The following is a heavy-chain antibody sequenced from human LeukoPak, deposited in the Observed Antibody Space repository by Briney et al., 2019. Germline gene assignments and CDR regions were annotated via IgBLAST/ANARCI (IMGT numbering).Heavy chain of an antibody. Sequence: PSETLSLTCAVYGGSFRGYYWSWIRQPPGKGLEWIGEINHSGSTNYNPSLKSRVTISVDTSKNQFSLKLSSVTAADTAVYYCARGLGNHYYYYYGMDVWGQGTTVTVSS. CDR3: ARGLGNHYYYYYGMDV. CDR2: INHSGST. V-gene: IGHV4-34*01. J-gene: IGHJ6*02. CDR1: GGSFRGYY. D-gene: IGHD1-26*01.